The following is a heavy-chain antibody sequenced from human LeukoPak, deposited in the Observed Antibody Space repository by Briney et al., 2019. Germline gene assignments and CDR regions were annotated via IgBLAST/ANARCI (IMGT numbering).Heavy chain of an antibody. CDR1: GFTFEDYG. V-gene: IGHV3-20*03. Sequence: GGSLRLSSAVSGFTFEDYGMSWVRQGPGKGLEWVDGINWNGIIKRYGDSVRSRFTISRDKATNSLYLQMNSLRKEDTALYYCARDGSGAPQLLWFGESPHWVDPWGQGTLVTVSS. CDR3: ARDGSGAPQLLWFGESPHWVDP. CDR2: INWNGIIK. D-gene: IGHD3-10*01. J-gene: IGHJ5*02.